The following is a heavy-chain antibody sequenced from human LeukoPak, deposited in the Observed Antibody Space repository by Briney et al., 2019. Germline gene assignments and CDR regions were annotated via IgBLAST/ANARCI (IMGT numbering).Heavy chain of an antibody. Sequence: SGTLSLTCTVSGGSISSYYWSWIRQPPGKGLEWIGYIFYIGNTNYNPSLKSRVTISVDTSKNQFSLKLSSVTAADTAVYFCARGSVSGALYFDLWGHGTLVTVPS. J-gene: IGHJ2*01. CDR1: GGSISSYY. V-gene: IGHV4-59*01. CDR3: ARGSVSGALYFDL. D-gene: IGHD6-19*01. CDR2: IFYIGNT.